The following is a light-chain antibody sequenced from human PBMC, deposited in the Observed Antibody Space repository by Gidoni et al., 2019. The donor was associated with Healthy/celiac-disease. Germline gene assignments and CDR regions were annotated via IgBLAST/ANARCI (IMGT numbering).Light chain of an antibody. CDR2: AAS. CDR1: QSVSSN. J-gene: IGKJ3*01. Sequence: EIVMTQPPATLSVSPGERATLSCRASQSVSSNLAWYQQKPGQAPRLLIYAASTRATGIPARFSSSGSGTEFTLTISSLQSEDFAVFYCQQYNNWPPFTFGPGTKVDIK. CDR3: QQYNNWPPFT. V-gene: IGKV3-15*01.